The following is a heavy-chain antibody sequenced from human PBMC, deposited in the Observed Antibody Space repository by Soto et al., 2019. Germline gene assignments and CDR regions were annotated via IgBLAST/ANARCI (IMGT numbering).Heavy chain of an antibody. J-gene: IGHJ5*02. D-gene: IGHD2-2*01. CDR3: AKDSGYCSSTSCYLEFNWFDP. CDR2: ISGSGGST. CDR1: GFTFSSYA. Sequence: GGSLRLSCAASGFTFSSYAMSWVRQAPGKGLEWVSAISGSGGSTYYADSVKGRFTISRDNSKNTLYLQMNSLRAEDTAVYYWAKDSGYCSSTSCYLEFNWFDPWGQGTLVTVSS. V-gene: IGHV3-23*01.